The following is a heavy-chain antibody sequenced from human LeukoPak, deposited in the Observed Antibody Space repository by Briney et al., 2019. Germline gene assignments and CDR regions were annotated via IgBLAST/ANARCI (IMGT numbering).Heavy chain of an antibody. D-gene: IGHD4-17*01. Sequence: GGSLRLSCTVSGFIVSNIYMSWVRQAPGKGLEWVSILYSGGNTYYADSVKGRFTISRGDSKNTLYLQMNSLRTEDTAVYYCARAPTVTTNYDYWGQGTLVTVSS. CDR2: LYSGGNT. CDR3: ARAPTVTTNYDY. J-gene: IGHJ4*02. V-gene: IGHV3-66*01. CDR1: GFIVSNIY.